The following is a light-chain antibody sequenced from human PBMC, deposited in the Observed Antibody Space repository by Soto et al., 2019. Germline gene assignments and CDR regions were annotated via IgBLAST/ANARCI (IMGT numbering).Light chain of an antibody. CDR3: QQYNDWPRT. J-gene: IGKJ1*01. V-gene: IGKV3-11*01. CDR1: QSVSSY. Sequence: EIVLTQSPATLSLSPGERATLSCRASQSVSSYLAWYQQKPGQAPRLLIYDASNRATGIPARFSGSGSGTDFTLTISSLEPEDFALYYCQQYNDWPRTFGQGSKVEIK. CDR2: DAS.